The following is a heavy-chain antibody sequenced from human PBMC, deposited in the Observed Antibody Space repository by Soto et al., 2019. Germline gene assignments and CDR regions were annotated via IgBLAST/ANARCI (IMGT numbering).Heavy chain of an antibody. CDR3: ARGGLGYCSSTSCYGRPRNWFDP. J-gene: IGHJ5*02. CDR2: INHSGST. CDR1: GGSFSGYY. V-gene: IGHV4-34*01. D-gene: IGHD2-2*01. Sequence: PSETLSLTCAVYGGSFSGYYWSWIRQPPGKGLEWIGEINHSGSTNYNPSLKSRVTISVDTSKNQFSLKLSSVTAADTAVYYCARGGLGYCSSTSCYGRPRNWFDPWGQGTLVTVS.